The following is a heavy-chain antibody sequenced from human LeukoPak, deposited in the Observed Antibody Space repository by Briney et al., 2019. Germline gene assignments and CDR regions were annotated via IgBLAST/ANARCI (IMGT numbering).Heavy chain of an antibody. CDR2: IIPIFGTA. CDR1: GGTFSSYA. Sequence: ASVKVSCKASGGTFSSYAISWVRQAPGQGLEWMGGIIPIFGTANYAQKFQGRVTITADESTSTAYMELSSLRPEDTAVYYCASGDTAMVYFDYWGQGTLVTVSS. V-gene: IGHV1-69*13. D-gene: IGHD5-18*01. J-gene: IGHJ4*02. CDR3: ASGDTAMVYFDY.